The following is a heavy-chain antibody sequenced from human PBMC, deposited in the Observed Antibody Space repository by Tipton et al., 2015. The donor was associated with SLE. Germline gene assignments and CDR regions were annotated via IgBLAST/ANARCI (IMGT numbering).Heavy chain of an antibody. V-gene: IGHV3-33*01. CDR2: IWYDGSNK. D-gene: IGHD3-16*01. CDR1: GFTFSTSA. Sequence: QLVQSGGGVVQSGTSLRLPCAASGFTFSTSAMHWVRQAPGKGLEWVAVIWYDGSNKFYADSVKGRFTISRDNSKNTVSLQMNSLRVEDTAVYFCARGRGGEFLDYWGQGTLVTVSS. CDR3: ARGRGGEFLDY. J-gene: IGHJ4*02.